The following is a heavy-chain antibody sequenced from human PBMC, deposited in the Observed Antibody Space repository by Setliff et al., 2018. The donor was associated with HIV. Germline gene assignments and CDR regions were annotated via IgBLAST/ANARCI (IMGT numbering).Heavy chain of an antibody. D-gene: IGHD4-4*01. CDR1: GFSLTTSGMR. Sequence: ESGPTLVNPTQTLTLTCTFSGFSLTTSGMRVNWIRQPPGKALEWLARIDWDDDEFYSTSLKTRLTISKDTSKNQVVLTMTNMDPVDTATYYCARFYSNYAAFDSWGQGTLVTVSS. J-gene: IGHJ4*02. CDR2: IDWDDDE. CDR3: ARFYSNYAAFDS. V-gene: IGHV2-70*04.